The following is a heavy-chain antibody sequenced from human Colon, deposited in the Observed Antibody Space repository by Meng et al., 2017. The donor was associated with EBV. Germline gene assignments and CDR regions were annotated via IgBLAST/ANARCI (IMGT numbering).Heavy chain of an antibody. CDR2: IYHSGRT. Sequence: QVQLQESGPGLVKPSQTLSPTCTVPGGSISSGDYYWSWIRQPPGKGLEWIGEIYHSGRTNYNPSVKSRVSMSVDKSQNHFSLRLSSVTAADTALYYCATTKYDSGSYNWFDPWGQGTLVTVSS. CDR1: GGSISSGDYY. CDR3: ATTKYDSGSYNWFDP. J-gene: IGHJ5*02. V-gene: IGHV4-30-4*01. D-gene: IGHD3-10*01.